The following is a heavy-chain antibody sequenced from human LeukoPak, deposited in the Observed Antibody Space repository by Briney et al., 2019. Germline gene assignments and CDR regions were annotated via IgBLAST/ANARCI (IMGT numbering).Heavy chain of an antibody. D-gene: IGHD3-22*01. CDR2: IYDSGST. Sequence: SETLSLTCTVSGGSIRSSYYYWSWIRQPPGKGLEWIGSIYDSGSTYYNPSLKSRVTISVDTSKNQFSLKLNSVTAADTAVYYCARASYYYDSSGYFDYWGQGTLVTVSS. J-gene: IGHJ4*02. V-gene: IGHV4-39*01. CDR3: ARASYYYDSSGYFDY. CDR1: GGSIRSSYYY.